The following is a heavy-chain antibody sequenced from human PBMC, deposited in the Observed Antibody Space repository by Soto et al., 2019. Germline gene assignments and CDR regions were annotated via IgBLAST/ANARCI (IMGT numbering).Heavy chain of an antibody. CDR3: ARAYYFGSGTSYTLYY. Sequence: GGSLRLSCAASGFTFSNYGMHWVRQAPGKGLEWVAVISDDGVSRYYADSVQGRFTISRDNSESVVLLQMNSLRPDDTALYFCARAYYFGSGTSYTLYYWGQGTQVTVSS. V-gene: IGHV3-30*03. D-gene: IGHD3-10*01. J-gene: IGHJ4*02. CDR2: ISDDGVSR. CDR1: GFTFSNYG.